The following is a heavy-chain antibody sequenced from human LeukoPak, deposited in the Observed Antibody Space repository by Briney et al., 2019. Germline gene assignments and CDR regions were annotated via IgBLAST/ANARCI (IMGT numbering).Heavy chain of an antibody. CDR3: AAAAYGSGSYTVDY. CDR2: IYYGGST. D-gene: IGHD3-10*01. J-gene: IGHJ4*02. V-gene: IGHV4-59*01. Sequence: SETLSLTCSVAGGSISSYYWSWIRQPPGKGLEWIGYIYYGGSTKYNPSLKSRVTISVDTSNNQFSLKLSSVTAADTAVYYCAAAAYGSGSYTVDYWGQGTLVTVSS. CDR1: GGSISSYY.